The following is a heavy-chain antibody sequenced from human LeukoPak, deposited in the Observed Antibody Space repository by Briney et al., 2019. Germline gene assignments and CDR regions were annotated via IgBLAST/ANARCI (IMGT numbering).Heavy chain of an antibody. D-gene: IGHD3-10*01. CDR2: MSAYNGNT. Sequence: ASVKVSCKASGYTFTSYGISWVRQAPGQGLEWMGWMSAYNGNTNYAQKLQGRVTMTTDTSTSTAYMELRSLRSDDTAVYYCARLPANYLWFGELLGVGLSAWGQGTLVTVSS. V-gene: IGHV1-18*01. CDR1: GYTFTSYG. CDR3: ARLPANYLWFGELLGVGLSA. J-gene: IGHJ5*02.